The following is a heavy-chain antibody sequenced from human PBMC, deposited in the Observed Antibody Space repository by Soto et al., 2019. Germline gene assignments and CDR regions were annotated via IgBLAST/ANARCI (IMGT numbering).Heavy chain of an antibody. Sequence: GESLKISCAASGFTFSSYAMHWVRQAPGKGLEWVAVISYDGSNKYYADSVKGRFTISRDNSKNTLYLQMNSLRAEDTAVYYCARDPQGLEYFDYWGQGTLVTVSS. CDR3: ARDPQGLEYFDY. CDR2: ISYDGSNK. CDR1: GFTFSSYA. D-gene: IGHD3-3*01. V-gene: IGHV3-30-3*01. J-gene: IGHJ4*02.